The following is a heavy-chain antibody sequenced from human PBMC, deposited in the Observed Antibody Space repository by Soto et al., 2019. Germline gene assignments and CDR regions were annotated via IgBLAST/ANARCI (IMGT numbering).Heavy chain of an antibody. Sequence: QVQLVESGGGVVQPGRSLRLSCAASGFTFSSYGMYWVRQAPGKGLEWVAVISYDGSNKYYADSVKGRFTISRDNSKNTLYLQMNSLRAEDTAVYYCAKGGVNMNTFFDYWGQGTLVTVSS. J-gene: IGHJ4*02. CDR1: GFTFSSYG. CDR3: AKGGVNMNTFFDY. D-gene: IGHD3-16*01. V-gene: IGHV3-30*18. CDR2: ISYDGSNK.